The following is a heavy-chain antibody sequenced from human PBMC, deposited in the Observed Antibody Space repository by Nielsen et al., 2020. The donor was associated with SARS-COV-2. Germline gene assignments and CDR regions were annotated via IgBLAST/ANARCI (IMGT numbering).Heavy chain of an antibody. D-gene: IGHD3-10*01. CDR3: AFGDGSGTYHS. V-gene: IGHV3-48*01. J-gene: IGHJ4*02. Sequence: GGSLRLSCAASGFSFSDYSMNWVRQAPGKGLERVSYIFSRGTTIYYADSVKGRFTISRDNAKNSLYLQMNSLTAEDTAVYYCAFGDGSGTYHSWGQGTLVTVSS. CDR1: GFSFSDYS. CDR2: IFSRGTTI.